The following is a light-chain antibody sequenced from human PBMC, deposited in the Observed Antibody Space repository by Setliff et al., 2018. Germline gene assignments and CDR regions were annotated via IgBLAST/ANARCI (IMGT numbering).Light chain of an antibody. CDR2: EVS. Sequence: ALAQPPSASGSPGQSVTISCTGTSSGVGGYNYASWYQQHPGKAPKLMIYEVSKRPSGVPDRFSGSKSGNTASLTVSGLQAEDEADYYCCSYAGSYTSLYVFGTGTKVTVL. CDR3: CSYAGSYTSLYV. CDR1: SSGVGGYNY. J-gene: IGLJ1*01. V-gene: IGLV2-8*01.